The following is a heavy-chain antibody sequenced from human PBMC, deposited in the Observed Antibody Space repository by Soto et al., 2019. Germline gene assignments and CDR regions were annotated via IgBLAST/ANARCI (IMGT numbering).Heavy chain of an antibody. CDR1: GFTFSSYA. J-gene: IGHJ4*02. D-gene: IGHD3-10*01. CDR2: ISGSGGST. CDR3: AEDLLLGEIYFDY. Sequence: EVQLLESGGGLVQPGGSLRLSCAASGFTFSSYAMSWVRQAPGKGLEWVSAISGSGGSTYYADSVKGRFTISRDNSKNTLYLQMNSLRAEDTAVYYCAEDLLLGEIYFDYWGQGTLVTVSS. V-gene: IGHV3-23*01.